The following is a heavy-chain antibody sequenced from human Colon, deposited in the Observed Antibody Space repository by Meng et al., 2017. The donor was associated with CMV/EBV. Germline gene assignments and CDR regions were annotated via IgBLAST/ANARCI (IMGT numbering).Heavy chain of an antibody. J-gene: IGHJ4*02. CDR2: IYHSGTRYNPGNGKT. CDR3: ARVGSSGWELAY. D-gene: IGHD6-19*01. Sequence: SETLSLTCIVSGGSINNYYWGWVRQPPGKGLEWIGYIYHSGTRYNPGNGKTSYNPSLKSRASISVDTSKNHFSLELSSVTAADTAVYYCARVGSSGWELAYWGQGVLVTVSS. V-gene: IGHV4-59*01. CDR1: GGSINNYY.